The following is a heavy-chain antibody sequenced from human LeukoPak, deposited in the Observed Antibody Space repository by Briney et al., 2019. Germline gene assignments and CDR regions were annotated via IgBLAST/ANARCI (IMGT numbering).Heavy chain of an antibody. J-gene: IGHJ6*02. V-gene: IGHV3-23*01. CDR2: ISGSGGST. CDR3: ASSLRITIFGAPGGMDV. Sequence: GGSLRLSCAASGFTFSSYAMGWVRQAPGKGLEWVSAISGSGGSTYYADSVKGRFTISRDNAKNSLYLQMNSLRAEDTAVYYCASSLRITIFGAPGGMDVWGQGTTVTVSS. D-gene: IGHD3-3*01. CDR1: GFTFSSYA.